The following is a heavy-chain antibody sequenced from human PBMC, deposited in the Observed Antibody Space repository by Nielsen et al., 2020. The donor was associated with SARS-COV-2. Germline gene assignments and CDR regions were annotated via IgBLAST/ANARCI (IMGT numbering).Heavy chain of an antibody. V-gene: IGHV4-31*03. CDR3: ARVSGGDWYWFDY. J-gene: IGHJ4*02. CDR1: GGSISSGGYY. D-gene: IGHD2-21*02. Sequence: SETLSLTCTVSGGSISSGGYYWSWIRQHPGKGLEWIGYIYYSGSTYYNPSLKSRVTISVDTSKNQFSLKLSSVTAADTAVYYCARVSGGDWYWFDYWGQGTLVTVSS. CDR2: IYYSGST.